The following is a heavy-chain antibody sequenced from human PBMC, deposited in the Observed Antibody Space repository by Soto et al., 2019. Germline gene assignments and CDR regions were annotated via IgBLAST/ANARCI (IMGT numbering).Heavy chain of an antibody. CDR3: AGGYYAMDV. CDR2: IYYSGST. D-gene: IGHD3-16*01. J-gene: IGHJ6*02. V-gene: IGHV4-31*03. CDR1: GGSISRGGYF. Sequence: SETLSLTCTVSGGSISRGGYFWSWIRQHPGEGLEWIAYIYYSGSTYYNPSLKSRISIPVDTSKNQFSLRLSSVTAADTAVYYCAGGYYAMDVWGQGTTVTVSS.